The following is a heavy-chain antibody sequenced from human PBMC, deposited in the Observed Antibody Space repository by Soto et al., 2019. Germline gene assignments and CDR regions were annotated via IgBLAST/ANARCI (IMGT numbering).Heavy chain of an antibody. CDR2: ISGSGGST. J-gene: IGHJ4*02. CDR3: AKAYYGSGSYQYYFDY. D-gene: IGHD3-10*01. CDR1: GFTFSSYA. Sequence: GGSLRLSCAASGFTFSSYAMSWVRQAPGKGLEWVSAISGSGGSTYYADSVKGRFTISRDNSKNTLYLQMNSLRAEDTAVYYCAKAYYGSGSYQYYFDYWGQGTLVTVSS. V-gene: IGHV3-23*01.